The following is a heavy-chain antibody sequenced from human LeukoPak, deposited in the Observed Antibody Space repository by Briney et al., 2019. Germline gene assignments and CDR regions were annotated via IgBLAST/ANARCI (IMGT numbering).Heavy chain of an antibody. CDR2: ISGSGGST. D-gene: IGHD3-10*01. CDR3: ASRRSVRYSDF. Sequence: GGSLRLSCAASGFTFSSYAMRWVSHAPGKGLEWVSEISGSGGSTYYADSVKGRFTISRDNSKNTLYLQMNSLRAEYTAVYYCASRRSVRYSDFWPQRTLVTVPS. CDR1: GFTFSSYA. V-gene: IGHV3-23*01. J-gene: IGHJ4*02.